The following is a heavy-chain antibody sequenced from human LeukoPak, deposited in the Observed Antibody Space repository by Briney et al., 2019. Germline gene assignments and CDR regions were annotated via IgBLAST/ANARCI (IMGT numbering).Heavy chain of an antibody. Sequence: GGALRLSCAASRFTLSEYLMTWVRQAPWKGLDGVANINPDGREKSYVDSVKGRFTIYRANAKNSLYMQMNRLRVEDTAVYYCASYLSWWSDLGYWGQGTLVTVSS. CDR2: INPDGREK. CDR1: RFTLSEYL. V-gene: IGHV3-7*01. D-gene: IGHD2-8*02. CDR3: ASYLSWWSDLGY. J-gene: IGHJ4*02.